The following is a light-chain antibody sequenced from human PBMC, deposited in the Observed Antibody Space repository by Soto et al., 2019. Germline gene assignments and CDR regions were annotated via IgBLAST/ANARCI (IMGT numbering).Light chain of an antibody. Sequence: EIVLTQSPATLSLSPGERATLSCRASQSVSSYLAWYQQKPGQAPRLLIYDTYKRATGIPDRFSGSGSGTDFTLTISRLEPEDFAVYYCQQRTNWPRSFTFGPGTKVDIK. CDR1: QSVSSY. J-gene: IGKJ3*01. CDR3: QQRTNWPRSFT. V-gene: IGKV3-11*01. CDR2: DTY.